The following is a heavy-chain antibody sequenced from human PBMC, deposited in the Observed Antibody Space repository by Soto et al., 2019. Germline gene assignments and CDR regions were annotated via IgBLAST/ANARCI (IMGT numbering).Heavy chain of an antibody. Sequence: PGESLKISCQCSGYTFSNFWIAWVRQLPGKGLEYMGIIYPGDSETRYSPPFHGKVTISADRSIGTAYLQWSSLEASDSAFYFCARSPRSSPYFDYWGQGALVTVSS. D-gene: IGHD6-13*01. V-gene: IGHV5-51*01. J-gene: IGHJ4*02. CDR1: GYTFSNFW. CDR3: ARSPRSSPYFDY. CDR2: IYPGDSET.